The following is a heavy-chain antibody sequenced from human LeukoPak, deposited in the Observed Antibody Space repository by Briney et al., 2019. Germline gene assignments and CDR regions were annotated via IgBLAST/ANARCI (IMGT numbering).Heavy chain of an antibody. CDR3: AREGGFSGYFDY. J-gene: IGHJ4*02. Sequence: SETLSLTCTVSGGSISSSSYYWGWIRQPPGKGLEWIGSIYYSGSTYYTPSLKSRVTISVDTSKNQFSLKLSSVTAADTAVYYCAREGGFSGYFDYWGQGTLVTVSS. V-gene: IGHV4-39*02. CDR1: GGSISSSSYY. CDR2: IYYSGST. D-gene: IGHD3-16*01.